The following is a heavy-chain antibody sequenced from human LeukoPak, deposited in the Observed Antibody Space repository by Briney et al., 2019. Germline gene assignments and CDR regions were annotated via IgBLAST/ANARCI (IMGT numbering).Heavy chain of an antibody. CDR2: ISGSGDNT. CDR3: AKRTGRDTREY. Sequence: GGSLRLSCAASGFTFSSYAMSWVRQAPGKGLEWVSGISGSGDNTFYADSVKGRFSISRDNSNNTLYLQMNSLRAEDTAVYYCAKRTGRDTREYWGQGTLVTVSS. J-gene: IGHJ4*02. D-gene: IGHD5-18*01. CDR1: GFTFSSYA. V-gene: IGHV3-23*01.